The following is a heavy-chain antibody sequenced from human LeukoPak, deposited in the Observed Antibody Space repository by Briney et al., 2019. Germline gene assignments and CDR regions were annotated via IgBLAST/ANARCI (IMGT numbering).Heavy chain of an antibody. CDR3: AKGRLTIFGVVSTFDY. V-gene: IGHV3-23*01. D-gene: IGHD3-3*01. J-gene: IGHJ4*02. CDR2: ISGSGGST. Sequence: PGGSLRLSCAASGVTFSSYAMSWVRQAPGKGREWVSAISGSGGSTYYADSVKGRFTISRDNSKNTLYLQMNSLRAEDTAAYYCAKGRLTIFGVVSTFDYWGQGTLVTVSS. CDR1: GVTFSSYA.